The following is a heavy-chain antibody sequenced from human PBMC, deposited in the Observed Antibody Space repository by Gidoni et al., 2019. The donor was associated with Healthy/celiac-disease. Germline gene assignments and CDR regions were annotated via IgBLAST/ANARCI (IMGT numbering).Heavy chain of an antibody. V-gene: IGHV3-43D*04. J-gene: IGHJ4*02. D-gene: IGHD4-17*01. Sequence: EVQLVESGGVVVQPGGSLRLSCAASGFTFDDYAMHWVRQAPGKGLECVSLISWDGGSTYYADSVKGRFTISRDNSKNSLYLQMNSLRAEDTALYYCAKDRGYGDFFFDYWGQGTLVTVSS. CDR3: AKDRGYGDFFFDY. CDR2: ISWDGGST. CDR1: GFTFDDYA.